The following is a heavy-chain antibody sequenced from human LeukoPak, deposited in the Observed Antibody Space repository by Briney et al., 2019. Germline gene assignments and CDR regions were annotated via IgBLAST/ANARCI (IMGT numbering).Heavy chain of an antibody. J-gene: IGHJ4*02. V-gene: IGHV4-59*01. Sequence: SETLSLTCTVPGGSISSYYWSWIRQPPGKGLGWIGYIYYSVSTNYNPSLKSRVTISVDMSKNQFSLKLNSVTAAATTGHCFARGYTPYDYWGQGTLVTVSS. CDR2: IYYSVST. D-gene: IGHD5-12*01. CDR3: ARGYTPYDY. CDR1: GGSISSYY.